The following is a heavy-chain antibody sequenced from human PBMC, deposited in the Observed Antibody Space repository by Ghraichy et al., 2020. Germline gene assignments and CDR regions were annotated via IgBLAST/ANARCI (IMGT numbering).Heavy chain of an antibody. CDR2: INPSGGST. CDR1: GYTFTSYY. V-gene: IGHV1-46*01. Sequence: ASVKVSCKASGYTFTSYYMHWVRQAPGQGLEWMGIINPSGGSTSYAQKFQGRVTMTRDTSTSTVYMELSSLRSEDTAVYYCARGLRFLEWLLSLDYWGQGTLVTVSS. D-gene: IGHD3-3*01. CDR3: ARGLRFLEWLLSLDY. J-gene: IGHJ4*02.